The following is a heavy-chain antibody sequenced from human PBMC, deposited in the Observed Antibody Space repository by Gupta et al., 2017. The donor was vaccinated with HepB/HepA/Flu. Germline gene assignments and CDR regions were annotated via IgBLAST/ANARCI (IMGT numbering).Heavy chain of an antibody. J-gene: IGHJ4*02. CDR2: ILGSGAST. CDR3: AKGAGSRWSVHYFEY. Sequence: EMQLLESGGGLVQPGGSLRLSCPASGFTFSSHAMSWVRQAPGKGLEWVSSILGSGASTSYADSVQGRFTISRDNSKNTLYLQMNSLRAEDTAVFYCAKGAGSRWSVHYFEYWGQGTLVTVSS. CDR1: GFTFSSHA. V-gene: IGHV3-23*01. D-gene: IGHD6-13*01.